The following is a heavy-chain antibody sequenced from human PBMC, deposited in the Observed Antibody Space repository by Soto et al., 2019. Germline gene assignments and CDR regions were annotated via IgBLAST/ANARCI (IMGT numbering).Heavy chain of an antibody. V-gene: IGHV4-31*03. CDR1: GGSINSGGYT. D-gene: IGHD2-2*02. CDR2: IYYTGST. J-gene: IGHJ5*02. Sequence: KTSETLSLTCTVSGGSINSGGYTWSWIRQHPGKGLEWIGYIYYTGSTYYNPSLKSRLTISVDTSKNQFSLKLSSVTAADTAVYYCARALPTGYCSSTSCYSAWFDPWGQGALVTVSS. CDR3: ARALPTGYCSSTSCYSAWFDP.